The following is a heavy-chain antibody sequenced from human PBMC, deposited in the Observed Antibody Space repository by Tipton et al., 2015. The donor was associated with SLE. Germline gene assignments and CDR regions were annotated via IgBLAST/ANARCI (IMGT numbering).Heavy chain of an antibody. D-gene: IGHD1-26*01. J-gene: IGHJ4*02. CDR1: GFTFSNYA. CDR3: AKDLLHPFDY. V-gene: IGHV3-23*01. CDR2: ITGSGDRT. Sequence: SLRLSCAASGFTFSNYAMSWVRQAPGKGLEWVSAITGSGDRTYYMDSVKGRFTISRDNSKNSLYLQMNGLRAEDTAVYYCAKDLLHPFDYWGQGTLVTVSS.